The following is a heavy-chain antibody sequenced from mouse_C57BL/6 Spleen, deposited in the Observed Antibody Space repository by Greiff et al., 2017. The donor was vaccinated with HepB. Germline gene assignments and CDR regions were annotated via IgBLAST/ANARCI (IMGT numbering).Heavy chain of an antibody. V-gene: IGHV2-2*01. CDR3: ASPEGGFAY. CDR1: GFSLTSYG. CDR2: IWSGGST. J-gene: IGHJ3*01. Sequence: VMLVESGPGLVQPSQSLSITCTVSGFSLTSYGVHWVRQSPGKGLEWLGVIWSGGSTDYNAAFISRLSISKDNSKSQDFFKMNSLQADDTAIYYCASPEGGFAYWGQGTLVTVSA.